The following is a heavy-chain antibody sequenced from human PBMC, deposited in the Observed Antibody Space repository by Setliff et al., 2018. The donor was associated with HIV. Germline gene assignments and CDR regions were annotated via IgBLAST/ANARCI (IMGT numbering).Heavy chain of an antibody. V-gene: IGHV4-34*01. CDR1: GGSFSGYY. J-gene: IGHJ5*01. CDR3: ARVRLELRQYWFDS. D-gene: IGHD1-7*01. Sequence: SETLSLTCAVYGGSFSGYYWGWVRQSPGKGLEWIGSIYHSGSTYYNPSLKRRVTISVDTSKNQFSLKLNSVTAADTAVYYCARVRLELRQYWFDSWGQGSPVTVSS. CDR2: IYHSGST.